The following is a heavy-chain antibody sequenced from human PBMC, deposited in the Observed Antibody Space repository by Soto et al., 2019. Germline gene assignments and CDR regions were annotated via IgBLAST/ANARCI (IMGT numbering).Heavy chain of an antibody. CDR2: IYHNGVA. CDR3: AKSHRDTTMVYPRPFDY. CDR1: GGSISSTDW. D-gene: IGHD5-18*01. V-gene: IGHV4-4*02. Sequence: QVELLASGPGLVKPSGSLSLTCAVSGGSISSTDWWSWVRQSPGKGLEWIGEIYHNGVAYYNPSLKNRVSVSVDKSKNQFSLRVNSVTAADTAVYYCAKSHRDTTMVYPRPFDYWGRGIQVTVSS. J-gene: IGHJ4*02.